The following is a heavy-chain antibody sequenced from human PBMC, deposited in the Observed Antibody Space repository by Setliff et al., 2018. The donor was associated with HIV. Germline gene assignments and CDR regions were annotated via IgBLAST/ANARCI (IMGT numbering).Heavy chain of an antibody. J-gene: IGHJ4*02. D-gene: IGHD3-16*01. Sequence: PSETLSLTCTVSGDSISSGGYFWIWIRQHPGQGLEWMGYIYKTGSTYYNLSLKSRMTISLDTSKNQFFLKLNSVTAADTAVYYCARGGRKDLTDNWGRGTLVTVSS. V-gene: IGHV4-31*02. CDR2: IYKTGST. CDR1: GDSISSGGYF. CDR3: ARGGRKDLTDN.